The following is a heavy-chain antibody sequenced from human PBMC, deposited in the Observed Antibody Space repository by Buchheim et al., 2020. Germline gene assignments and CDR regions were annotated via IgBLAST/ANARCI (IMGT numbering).Heavy chain of an antibody. CDR1: GGSISSYY. J-gene: IGHJ4*02. CDR2: IYYSGST. Sequence: QVQLQESGPGLVKPSETLSLTCTVSGGSISSYYWSWIRQPPGKGLEWIGYIYYSGSTNYNPSLKSRTPISVDTAKNQFPLKLSSVTAADTAVYYCARDGSGSYYSGFDYWGQGTL. V-gene: IGHV4-59*01. D-gene: IGHD1-26*01. CDR3: ARDGSGSYYSGFDY.